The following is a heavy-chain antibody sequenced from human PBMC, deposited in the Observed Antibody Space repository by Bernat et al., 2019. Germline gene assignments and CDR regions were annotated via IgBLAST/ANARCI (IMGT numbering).Heavy chain of an antibody. Sequence: EVQLVESGGGLVQPGGSLRLSCAASGFTFSSYWMHWVRQAPGKGLVWVSRINSDGSSTSYADSVKGRFTISRDNSKNTLYLQMNSLRAEDTAVYYCAREFEPYYYGSGSYPWFDPWGQGTLVTVSS. CDR2: INSDGSST. J-gene: IGHJ5*02. V-gene: IGHV3-74*01. CDR1: GFTFSSYW. D-gene: IGHD3-10*01. CDR3: AREFEPYYYGSGSYPWFDP.